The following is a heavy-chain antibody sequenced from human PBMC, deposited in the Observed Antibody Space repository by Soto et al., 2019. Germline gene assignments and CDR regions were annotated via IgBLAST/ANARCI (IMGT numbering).Heavy chain of an antibody. CDR1: GATFSFYS. CDR3: ATSYGSGYRAFDY. D-gene: IGHD3-10*01. J-gene: IGHJ4*02. Sequence: QVQLVQSGAEVKRPGSSVKVSCKASGATFSFYSINWVRQAPGLGLEWMGRVNPILSMSNYAQRFQGRVTRTADKSTSTAYMELSGLRSEDTAMYYCATSYGSGYRAFDYWGQGALVTVSS. V-gene: IGHV1-69*04. CDR2: VNPILSMS.